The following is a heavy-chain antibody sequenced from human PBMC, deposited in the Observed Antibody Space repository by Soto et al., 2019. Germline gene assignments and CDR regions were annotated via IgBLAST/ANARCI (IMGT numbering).Heavy chain of an antibody. J-gene: IGHJ6*02. V-gene: IGHV5-51*01. D-gene: IGHD5-18*01. CDR2: IYPGDSDT. Sequence: GESLKISCQGSGYSFTSYWIGWVRQMPGKGLEWMGIIYPGDSDTRYSPSFQGQVTISADKSISTAYLQWSSLKASDTAMYYCARRRGYSSGAYYYYGMDVWGQGTTVTVSS. CDR1: GYSFTSYW. CDR3: ARRRGYSSGAYYYYGMDV.